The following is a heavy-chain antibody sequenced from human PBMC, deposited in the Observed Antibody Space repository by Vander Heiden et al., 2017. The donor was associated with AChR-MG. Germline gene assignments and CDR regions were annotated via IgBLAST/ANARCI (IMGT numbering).Heavy chain of an antibody. J-gene: IGHJ4*02. CDR1: RGTFSRYA. D-gene: IGHD5-12*01. CDR3: AREEGGGRVDSVYDHGGRFDY. CDR2: IIPILGIA. Sequence: QVQLVQSGAEVKKPRSPVKVFCKASRGTFSRYAISWVRQPPGQGLEWMGRIIPILGIANYAQKFKGRVTMTADKSTSTAYMELSSLRSEDTAVYYCAREEGGGRVDSVYDHGGRFDYWGQGTLVTVSS. V-gene: IGHV1-69*04.